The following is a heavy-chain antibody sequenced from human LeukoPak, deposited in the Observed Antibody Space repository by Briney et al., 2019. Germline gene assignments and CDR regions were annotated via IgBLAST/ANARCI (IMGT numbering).Heavy chain of an antibody. V-gene: IGHV4-59*01. CDR3: ARVGVTTGLALDY. D-gene: IGHD4-17*01. Sequence: SETLSLTCTVSGGSISSYYWSWIRQPPGKGLEWIGYIYYSGSTNYNPSLKSRVTISVDTSKNQFSLKLSSVTAADTAVYYCARVGVTTGLALDYWGQGTLVTVSS. J-gene: IGHJ4*02. CDR2: IYYSGST. CDR1: GGSISSYY.